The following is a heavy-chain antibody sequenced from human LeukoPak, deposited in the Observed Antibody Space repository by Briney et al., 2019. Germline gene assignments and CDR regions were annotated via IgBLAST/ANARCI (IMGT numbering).Heavy chain of an antibody. CDR2: ISYDGSNK. D-gene: IGHD2-2*01. Sequence: PGGSLRLSCAASGFTFSSYGMHWVRQAPGKGLEWVAVISYDGSNKYYADSVKGRFTISRDNSKNTLYLQMNSLRAEDTAVYYCAKSRWDIVVVPAASYFDYWGQGILVTVSS. CDR3: AKSRWDIVVVPAASYFDY. CDR1: GFTFSSYG. J-gene: IGHJ4*02. V-gene: IGHV3-30*18.